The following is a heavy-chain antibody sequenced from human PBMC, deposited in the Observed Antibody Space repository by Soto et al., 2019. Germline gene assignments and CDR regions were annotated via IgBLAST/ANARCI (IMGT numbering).Heavy chain of an antibody. CDR3: AKDQQYYDSSGYREEV. CDR2: IWYNGGNT. D-gene: IGHD3-22*01. V-gene: IGHV3-33*06. J-gene: IGHJ6*02. Sequence: SWATHRYRQAPGKGLEWVAVIWYNGGNTYYADSVKGRFTISRDNSKNTLYLQMNSLRAEDTAVYYCAKDQQYYDSSGYREEVWGQRTTVTVSS. CDR1: SWA.